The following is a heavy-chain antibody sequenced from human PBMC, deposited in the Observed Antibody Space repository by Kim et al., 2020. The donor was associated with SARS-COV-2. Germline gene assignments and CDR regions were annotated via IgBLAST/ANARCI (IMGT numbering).Heavy chain of an antibody. J-gene: IGHJ5*02. Sequence: GGSLRLSCAASGFTFSSYAMSWVRQAPGKGLEWVSAISGSGGSTYYADSVKGRFTISRDNSKNTLYLQMNSLRAEDTAVYYCAKDVSEALMVVESRVVAATNNWLDPWGQGTLVTVSS. CDR2: ISGSGGST. V-gene: IGHV3-23*01. CDR1: GFTFSSYA. CDR3: AKDVSEALMVVESRVVAATNNWLDP. D-gene: IGHD2-15*01.